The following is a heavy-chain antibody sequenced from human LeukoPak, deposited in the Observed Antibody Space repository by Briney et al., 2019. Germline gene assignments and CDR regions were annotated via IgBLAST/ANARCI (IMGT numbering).Heavy chain of an antibody. CDR2: ISGSGGST. Sequence: GGSLRLSCAASGFTFSSYAMSWVRQAPGKGLEWVSAISGSGGSTYYADSVKGRFTISRDNSKNTLYLQMNSLRAEDTAVYYCAKEPLVPAAIRENYYYYMDVWGKGTTVTVSS. V-gene: IGHV3-23*01. D-gene: IGHD2-2*02. CDR1: GFTFSSYA. J-gene: IGHJ6*03. CDR3: AKEPLVPAAIRENYYYYMDV.